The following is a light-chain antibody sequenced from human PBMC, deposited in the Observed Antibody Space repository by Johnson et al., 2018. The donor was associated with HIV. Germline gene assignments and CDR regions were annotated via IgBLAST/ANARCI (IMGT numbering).Light chain of an antibody. CDR1: SSDMGNYA. CDR3: GTWDSSLSAGRYV. Sequence: QSVLTQPPSVSAAPGQKVTISCSGSSSDMGNYAVSWYQQLPGTAPKLLIYENNKRPSGILDRFSGSKSGTSATLGITGLQPGDEADYYFGTWDSSLSAGRYVFGTGTKVTVL. V-gene: IGLV1-51*02. CDR2: ENN. J-gene: IGLJ1*01.